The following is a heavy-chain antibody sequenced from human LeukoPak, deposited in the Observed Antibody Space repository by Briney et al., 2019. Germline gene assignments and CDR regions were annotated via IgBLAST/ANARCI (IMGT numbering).Heavy chain of an antibody. CDR3: ARSDSSSSLVLGSYYGMDV. CDR2: IYYSGST. Sequence: PSETLSLTCTVSGGSISSYYWSWIRQPPGTGLEWIGTIYYSGSTYYNPSLKSRVTISLDTSRNQFALKLNSVTAADTAVYYCARSDSSSSLVLGSYYGMDVWGQGTTVTVSS. V-gene: IGHV4-39*01. CDR1: GGSISSYY. J-gene: IGHJ6*02. D-gene: IGHD6-6*01.